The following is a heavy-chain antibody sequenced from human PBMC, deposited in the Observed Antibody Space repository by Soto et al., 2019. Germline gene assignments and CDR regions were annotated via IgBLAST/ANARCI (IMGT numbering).Heavy chain of an antibody. CDR1: GFTVSSNY. J-gene: IGHJ6*02. CDR2: IYSGGST. CDR3: ARDAAPYYYGSGSYYPLYYGMDV. D-gene: IGHD3-10*01. V-gene: IGHV3-53*01. Sequence: GGSLRLSCAASGFTVSSNYMSWVRQAPGKGLEWVSVIYSGGSTYYADSVKGRFTISRDNSKNTLYLQMNNLRAEDTAVYYCARDAAPYYYGSGSYYPLYYGMDVWRQGTTVTVSS.